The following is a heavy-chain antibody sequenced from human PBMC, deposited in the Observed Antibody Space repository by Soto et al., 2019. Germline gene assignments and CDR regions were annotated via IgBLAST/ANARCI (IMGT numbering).Heavy chain of an antibody. CDR2: MNDNSGGK. CDR1: GYTFSGYF. V-gene: IGHV1-2*02. D-gene: IGHD6-13*01. Sequence: QVQLVQSGADVKKPGASVKVSCKTSGYTFSGYFMHWLRQATGQGLEWMGWMNDNSGGKDYAQTFQGRVSMTWDTSISTAYMELSRRRSDDTAIYYCARGHYSSSWRVFDYWGQGTLVTVSS. CDR3: ARGHYSSSWRVFDY. J-gene: IGHJ4*02.